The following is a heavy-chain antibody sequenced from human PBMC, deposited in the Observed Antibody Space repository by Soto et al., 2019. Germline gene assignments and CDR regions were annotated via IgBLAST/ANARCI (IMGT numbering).Heavy chain of an antibody. CDR3: AHRRKSGTSNLSFDY. CDR2: IYWNDDK. J-gene: IGHJ4*02. D-gene: IGHD1-7*01. CDR1: GFSLSTSGVA. Sequence: QITLKESGPTLVKPTQTLTLTCTLSGFSLSTSGVAVGWIRQPPGKALECLAVIYWNDDKRYSPFLNSRLTITKDTSKNQVVLTMTNMDPVDTATYYCAHRRKSGTSNLSFDYWGQGTLVTVS. V-gene: IGHV2-5*01.